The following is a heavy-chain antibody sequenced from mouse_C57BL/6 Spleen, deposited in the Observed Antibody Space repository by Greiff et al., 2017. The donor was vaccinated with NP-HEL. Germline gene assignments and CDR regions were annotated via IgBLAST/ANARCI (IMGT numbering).Heavy chain of an antibody. Sequence: QVHVKQSGPELVKPGASVKISCKASGYAFSSSWMNWVKQRPGKGLEWIGRIYPGDGDPNYNGTFKGKATLTADKDSSTAYMQLSSRTSEDAAVYVCASRYSDYWYFDVWGTGTTVTVSS. V-gene: IGHV1-82*01. CDR1: GYAFSSSW. CDR2: IYPGDGDP. D-gene: IGHD2-12*01. CDR3: ASRYSDYWYFDV. J-gene: IGHJ1*03.